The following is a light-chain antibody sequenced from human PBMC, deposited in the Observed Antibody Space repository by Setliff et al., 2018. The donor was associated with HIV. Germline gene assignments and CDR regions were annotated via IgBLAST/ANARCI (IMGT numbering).Light chain of an antibody. J-gene: IGLJ1*01. CDR3: STWDDNLNAKV. Sequence: TPGQRVTISCSGSASNIGANTVTWYQQFPGTAPQLLIYINDHRPSGVPHRFSASKSGTTASLAISGLQSEDEADYYCSTWDDNLNAKVFGSGTKVTVL. CDR1: ASNIGANT. CDR2: IND. V-gene: IGLV1-44*01.